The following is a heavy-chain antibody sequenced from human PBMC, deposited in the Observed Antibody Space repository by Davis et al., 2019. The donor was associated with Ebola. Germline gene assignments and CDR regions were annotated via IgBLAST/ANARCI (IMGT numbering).Heavy chain of an antibody. Sequence: SETLSLTCTVSGGSISSSYWSWIRQPPGKGLEWNGYIYYSWSTHYNPSLKSRVTISVDTSKNQFSLKLSSETAADTAVYYCAGQTGLAAAGRGVDYWGQGTLVTVSS. CDR3: AGQTGLAAAGRGVDY. V-gene: IGHV4-59*08. D-gene: IGHD6-13*01. CDR1: GGSISSSY. J-gene: IGHJ4*02. CDR2: IYYSWST.